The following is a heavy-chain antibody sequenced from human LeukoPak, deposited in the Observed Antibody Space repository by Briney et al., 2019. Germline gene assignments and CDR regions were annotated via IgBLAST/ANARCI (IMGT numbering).Heavy chain of an antibody. D-gene: IGHD1-26*01. V-gene: IGHV4-39*01. CDR2: IYYSGST. J-gene: IGHJ4*02. CDR3: ARVVWELGTYYFDY. CDR1: GGSISSSSYY. Sequence: SETLSPTCTVSGGSISSSSYYWGWLRQPPGKGLEWIGSIYYSGSTYYNPSLKSRVTISVDTSKNQFSMKLSSVTAADTAVYYCARVVWELGTYYFDYWGQGTLVTVSS.